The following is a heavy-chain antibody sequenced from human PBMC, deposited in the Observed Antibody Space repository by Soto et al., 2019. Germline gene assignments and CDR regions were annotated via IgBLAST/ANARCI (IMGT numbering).Heavy chain of an antibody. CDR1: GDTFTGYY. V-gene: IGHV1-2*04. J-gene: IGHJ4*02. CDR3: ARTPPYDYVWGSYRYYSFDY. Sequence: QVQLVQAGAEVKKPGASVKVSCKASGDTFTGYYMHWVRQAPGQGLGWMGWINPNSGGTNYAQKFQGWVTMTRDTSISTAYMELSRLRSDDTAVYYCARTPPYDYVWGSYRYYSFDYWGQGTLVTVSS. CDR2: INPNSGGT. D-gene: IGHD3-16*02.